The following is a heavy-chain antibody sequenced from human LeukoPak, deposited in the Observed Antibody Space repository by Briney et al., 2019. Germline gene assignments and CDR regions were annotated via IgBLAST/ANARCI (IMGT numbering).Heavy chain of an antibody. CDR2: IYSGGST. Sequence: GGSLRLSCTASGFTVSKNYMSWVRQAPGKGLEWVSVIYSGGSTYYADSVKGRFTISRDNSKNTLYLQMNSLRTEDTAVYYRARDFDAFDIWAQGTMVTVSS. D-gene: IGHD3-3*01. CDR1: GFTVSKNY. V-gene: IGHV3-66*02. CDR3: ARDFDAFDI. J-gene: IGHJ3*02.